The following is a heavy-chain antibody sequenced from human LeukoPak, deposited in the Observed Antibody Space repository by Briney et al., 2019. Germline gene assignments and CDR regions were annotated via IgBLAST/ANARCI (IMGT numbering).Heavy chain of an antibody. V-gene: IGHV4-39*01. CDR2: IYYRGRT. CDR3: ARAMVRGVIVFDY. D-gene: IGHD3-10*01. CDR1: GGSVSSSSYY. Sequence: SETLSLTCTVSGGSVSSSSYYWGWIRQPPGKGLEWIGNIYYRGRTHYNPSLKSRLTISVDTSKNQFSLRLTSVTAADTAVYYCARAMVRGVIVFDYWGQGTLVTVSS. J-gene: IGHJ4*02.